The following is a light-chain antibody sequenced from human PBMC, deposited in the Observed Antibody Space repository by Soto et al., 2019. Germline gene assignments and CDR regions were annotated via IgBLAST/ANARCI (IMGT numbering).Light chain of an antibody. Sequence: EIVMTQSPATLSVSPGERGTLSCRASQTVATNLAWYQQKPGQAPRLLIYHASTRATGIPARFSGSGSGTEFTLTISSLQSEDFATYYCQQYNSYSWTFGQGTKVEIK. CDR3: QQYNSYSWT. CDR1: QTVATN. CDR2: HAS. J-gene: IGKJ1*01. V-gene: IGKV3D-15*01.